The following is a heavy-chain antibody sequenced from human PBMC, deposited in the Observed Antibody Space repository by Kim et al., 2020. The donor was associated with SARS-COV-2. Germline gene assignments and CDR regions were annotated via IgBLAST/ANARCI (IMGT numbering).Heavy chain of an antibody. D-gene: IGHD6-6*01. J-gene: IGHJ4*02. Sequence: GGSLRLSCEASGFTFSNYGMSWVRQAPGKGLDWVASNFGGSGIYSADSVKGRFTISRDNSKNTLYLQRNSLRAEDTALYYFVKRGSGPSPPFDFWGQGTL. V-gene: IGHV3-23*01. CDR2: NFGGSGI. CDR3: VKRGSGPSPPFDF. CDR1: GFTFSNYG.